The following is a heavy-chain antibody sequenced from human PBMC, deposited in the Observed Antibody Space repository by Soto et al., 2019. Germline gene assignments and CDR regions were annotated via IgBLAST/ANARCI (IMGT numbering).Heavy chain of an antibody. Sequence: PGGSLRLSCAASGFTFSGYYMSWIRQAPGKGLEWVSYISSSGSTIYYADSVKGRFTISRDNAKNSLYLQMNSLRAEDTAVYYCARDRGQWLVGHYFDYWGQGTLVTVSS. CDR1: GFTFSGYY. CDR2: ISSSGSTI. J-gene: IGHJ4*02. V-gene: IGHV3-11*01. D-gene: IGHD6-19*01. CDR3: ARDRGQWLVGHYFDY.